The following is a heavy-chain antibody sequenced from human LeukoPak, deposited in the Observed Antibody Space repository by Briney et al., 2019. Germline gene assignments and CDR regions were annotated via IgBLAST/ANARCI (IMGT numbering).Heavy chain of an antibody. J-gene: IGHJ6*03. Sequence: PGGSLRLSCAASGFTFSSHWMSWVRQAPGKGLEWVANIKEDGSEKYHVDSVKGRFTISRDNAKNSLYLQMNSLRAEDTAVYYCARVPIETTPTDYYYYMDVWGKGTTVTVSS. D-gene: IGHD4-11*01. CDR3: ARVPIETTPTDYYYYMDV. V-gene: IGHV3-7*01. CDR1: GFTFSSHW. CDR2: IKEDGSEK.